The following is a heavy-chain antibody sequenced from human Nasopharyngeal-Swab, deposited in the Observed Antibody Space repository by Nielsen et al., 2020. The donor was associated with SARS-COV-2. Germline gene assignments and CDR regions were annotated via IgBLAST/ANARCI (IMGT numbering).Heavy chain of an antibody. CDR1: GGSFSGYY. J-gene: IGHJ3*02. V-gene: IGHV4-34*01. Sequence: SETLSLTCAVYGGSFSGYYWSWIRQPPGKGLEWIGEINHSGSTNYNPSLKSRVTISVDTSKNQFSLKLSYVTAADTAVYYCARRAVLRYPWPTKMGNAFDIWGQGTMVTVSS. CDR2: INHSGST. CDR3: ARRAVLRYPWPTKMGNAFDI. D-gene: IGHD3-9*01.